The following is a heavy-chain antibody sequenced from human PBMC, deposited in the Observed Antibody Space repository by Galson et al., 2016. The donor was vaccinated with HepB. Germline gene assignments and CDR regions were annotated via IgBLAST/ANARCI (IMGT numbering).Heavy chain of an antibody. J-gene: IGHJ4*02. V-gene: IGHV4-59*08. CDR1: GDSMDTYY. Sequence: ETLSLTCTVSGDSMDTYYWSWIRQSPGKELEWVSYIYSTGSSNYNPSLKSRAIMSLDTSKNQFSLELTSLTAADTAVYYCAGRTQYARSWYLAYWGQGILVTVSA. D-gene: IGHD6-13*01. CDR3: AGRTQYARSWYLAY. CDR2: IYSTGSS.